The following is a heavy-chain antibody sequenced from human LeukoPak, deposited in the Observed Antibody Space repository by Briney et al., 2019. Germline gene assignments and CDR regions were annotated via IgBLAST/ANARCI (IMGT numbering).Heavy chain of an antibody. D-gene: IGHD3-9*01. CDR3: ARTPDYDILTGYYRYYFDY. J-gene: IGHJ4*02. CDR1: GYTFDTYG. Sequence: ASVKVSCKASGYTFDTYGISWVRQAPGQGLEWMGWISAYNGNTNYAQNTNYAQKLQGRVTMPTETSTSTAYMELSSLRSEDTAVYYCARTPDYDILTGYYRYYFDYWGQGTLVTVSS. CDR2: ISAYNGNTNYAQNT. V-gene: IGHV1-18*01.